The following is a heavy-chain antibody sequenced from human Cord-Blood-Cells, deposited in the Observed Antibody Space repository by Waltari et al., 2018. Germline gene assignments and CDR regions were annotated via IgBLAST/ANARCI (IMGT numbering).Heavy chain of an antibody. D-gene: IGHD3-3*01. CDR3: AKKTPREWLFDY. V-gene: IGHV3-30*18. J-gene: IGHJ4*02. CDR1: GFTFSSYG. CDR2: LSYDGMNK. Sequence: QVQLVESGGGVVQPGRSRRLYCAASGFTFSSYGMHWFRQAPGKGVEWVVVLSYDGMNKSYADSVKGRFTSSSDNSNNTLYLQMNSLRAEDTAVYYCAKKTPREWLFDYWGQGTLVTVSS.